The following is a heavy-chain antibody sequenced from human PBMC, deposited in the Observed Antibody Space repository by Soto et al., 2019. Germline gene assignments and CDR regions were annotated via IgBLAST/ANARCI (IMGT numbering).Heavy chain of an antibody. CDR2: INPQTGGT. V-gene: IGHV1-2*02. D-gene: IGHD2-2*01. CDR3: ARERYQVISDGMNV. CDR1: GYTFTGYY. J-gene: IGHJ6*02. Sequence: ASVKVSCKASGYTFTGYYIHWVREAPGQGLEWMGWINPQTGGTSYAQKFQGRVTLSRDTSINTAYLELSRLRFDDAAVYFCARERYQVISDGMNVWGQGTTVTVSS.